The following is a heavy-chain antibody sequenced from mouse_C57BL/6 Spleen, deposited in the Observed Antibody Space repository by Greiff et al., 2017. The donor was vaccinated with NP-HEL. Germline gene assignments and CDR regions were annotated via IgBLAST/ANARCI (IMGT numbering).Heavy chain of an antibody. CDR2: IYPGDGDT. J-gene: IGHJ1*03. CDR3: ARDTTVVADV. Sequence: VQLQESGPELVKPGASVKISCKASGYAFSSSWMNWVKQRPGKGLEWIGRIYPGDGDTNYNGKFKGKATLTADKSSSTAYMQLSSLTSEDSAVYFCARDTTVVADVWGTGTTVTVSS. V-gene: IGHV1-82*01. CDR1: GYAFSSSW. D-gene: IGHD1-1*01.